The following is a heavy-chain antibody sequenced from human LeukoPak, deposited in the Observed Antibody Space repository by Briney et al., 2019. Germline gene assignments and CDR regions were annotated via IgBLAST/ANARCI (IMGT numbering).Heavy chain of an antibody. CDR3: APDAPRYCTNGVCYQLDFDY. CDR2: ISGSGGST. CDR1: GFTVSRNY. V-gene: IGHV3-23*01. J-gene: IGHJ4*02. Sequence: SGGSLRLSCAASGFTVSRNYMSWVRQAPGKGLEWVSAISGSGGSTYYADSVKGRFTISRDNSKNTLYLQMNSLRAEDTAVYYCAPDAPRYCTNGVCYQLDFDYWGQGTLVTVSS. D-gene: IGHD2-8*01.